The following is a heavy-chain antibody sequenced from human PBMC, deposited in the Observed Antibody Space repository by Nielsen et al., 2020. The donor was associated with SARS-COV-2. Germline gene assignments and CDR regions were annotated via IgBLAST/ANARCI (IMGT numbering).Heavy chain of an antibody. D-gene: IGHD6-6*01. CDR3: ARHVGGSSSPFDP. Sequence: KVSCKGSGYSFTSYWIGWVRQMPGKGLEWMGIIYPGDSDTRYSPSFQGQVTISADKSISTAYLQWSSLKASDTAMYYCARHVGGSSSPFDPWGQGTLATVSS. J-gene: IGHJ5*02. CDR1: GYSFTSYW. CDR2: IYPGDSDT. V-gene: IGHV5-51*01.